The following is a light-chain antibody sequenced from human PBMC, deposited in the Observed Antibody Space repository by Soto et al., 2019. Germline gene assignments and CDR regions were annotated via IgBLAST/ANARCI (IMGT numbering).Light chain of an antibody. V-gene: IGLV2-8*01. CDR1: SSDIGGYNF. CDR2: EVT. CDR3: SSHGGSNNTYV. Sequence: QSALTQPPSASGSPGQSVAISCTGTSSDIGGYNFVSWYQQYPGKAPKLLIYEVTKRPSGVPDRFSGSKSGNTATLIVSGIPAEDEDDSYCSSHGGSNNTYVFGTGTKVTGL. J-gene: IGLJ1*01.